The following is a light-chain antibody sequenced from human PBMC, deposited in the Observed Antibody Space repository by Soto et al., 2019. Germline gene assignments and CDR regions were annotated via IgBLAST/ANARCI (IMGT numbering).Light chain of an antibody. V-gene: IGLV1-44*01. CDR1: SSNIASHT. CDR2: SNN. Sequence: QSVLTQPPSASGTPGQRVTISCSGSSSNIASHTVNWYQHLPGTAPKLLIYSNNQRPSGVPDRFSGSKSGTSASLAISGLQSEDEADYYCAAWDDNLNGPVFGGGTKLTVL. CDR3: AAWDDNLNGPV. J-gene: IGLJ2*01.